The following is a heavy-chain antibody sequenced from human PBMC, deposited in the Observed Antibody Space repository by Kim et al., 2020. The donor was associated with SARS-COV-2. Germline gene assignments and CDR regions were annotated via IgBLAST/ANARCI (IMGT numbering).Heavy chain of an antibody. CDR1: GFTFSSYG. CDR3: AKDMVRGAGGYYYGMDV. Sequence: GGSLRLSCAASGFTFSSYGMHWVRQAPGKGLEWVAVIWYDGSNKYYADSVKGRFTISRDNSKNTLYLQMNSLRAEDTAVYYCAKDMVRGAGGYYYGMDVWGQGTTVTVSS. J-gene: IGHJ6*02. CDR2: IWYDGSNK. V-gene: IGHV3-33*06. D-gene: IGHD3-10*01.